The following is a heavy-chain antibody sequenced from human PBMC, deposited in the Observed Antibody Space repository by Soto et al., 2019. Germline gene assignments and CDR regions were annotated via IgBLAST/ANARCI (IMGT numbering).Heavy chain of an antibody. Sequence: LRLSCAASGFTFSSYGMHWVRQAPGKGLEWVAVISYDGSNKYYADSVKGRFTISRDNSKNTLYLQMNSLRAEDTAVYYCATGSSSFYYYYGMDVWGQGTTV. CDR3: ATGSSSFYYYYGMDV. V-gene: IGHV3-30*03. J-gene: IGHJ6*02. D-gene: IGHD6-6*01. CDR1: GFTFSSYG. CDR2: ISYDGSNK.